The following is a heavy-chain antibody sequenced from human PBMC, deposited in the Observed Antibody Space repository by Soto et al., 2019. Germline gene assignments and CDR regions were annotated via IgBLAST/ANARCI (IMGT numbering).Heavy chain of an antibody. CDR1: GFTFSSYG. Sequence: PGGSLRLSCAASGFTFSSYGMHWVRQAPGKWLEWVAVISYDGSNKYYADSVKGRFTISGDNSKNTLYLQMNSLRAEDTAVYYCAKDMGYSYGYPAHYGMDVWGQGXTVTVYS. J-gene: IGHJ6*02. CDR2: ISYDGSNK. V-gene: IGHV3-30*18. D-gene: IGHD5-18*01. CDR3: AKDMGYSYGYPAHYGMDV.